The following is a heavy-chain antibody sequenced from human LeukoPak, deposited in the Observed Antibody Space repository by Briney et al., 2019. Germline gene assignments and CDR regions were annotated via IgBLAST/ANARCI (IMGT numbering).Heavy chain of an antibody. CDR2: INPNSGAT. V-gene: IGHV1-2*02. CDR3: ARGPYSSAWYRGDY. CDR1: GYTFTSY. J-gene: IGHJ4*02. D-gene: IGHD6-19*01. Sequence: ASVKVSCKASGYTFTSYMHWVRQAPGQGLEYMGWINPNSGATNYAQKFQGRVTMTRDTSINTAYMELTRLRSDDTAVYYCARGPYSSAWYRGDYWGQGTLVTVSS.